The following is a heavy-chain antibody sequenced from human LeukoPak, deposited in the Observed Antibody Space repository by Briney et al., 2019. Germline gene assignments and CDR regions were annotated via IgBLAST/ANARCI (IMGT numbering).Heavy chain of an antibody. D-gene: IGHD2-2*02. CDR2: ISGGADNT. Sequence: GGSLRLSCAASGFTFNSYAMSWVRQAPGKGLEWISTISGGADNTYYADSVKGRFTISRDNSKNTLSLQMNSLGAEDTAVYYCAKAQPPAPIEYYYCYMDVWGKGTTVTVSS. CDR1: GFTFNSYA. CDR3: AKAQPPAPIEYYYCYMDV. V-gene: IGHV3-23*01. J-gene: IGHJ6*03.